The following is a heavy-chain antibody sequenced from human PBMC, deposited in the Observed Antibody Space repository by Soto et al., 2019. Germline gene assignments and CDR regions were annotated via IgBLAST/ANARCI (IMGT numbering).Heavy chain of an antibody. J-gene: IGHJ4*02. CDR2: IYYSGST. V-gene: IGHV4-39*01. D-gene: IGHD3-16*01. CDR3: ARLVWGLVSY. CDR1: GGSISSSSYY. Sequence: QLQLQESGPGLVKPSETLSLTCTVSGGSISSSSYYWGWIRQPPGKGLEWIGNIYYSGSTYYNPSLKSRVTISVDTSKNHFSLKLTSVTAADTAVYYCARLVWGLVSYWGQGTLVTVSS.